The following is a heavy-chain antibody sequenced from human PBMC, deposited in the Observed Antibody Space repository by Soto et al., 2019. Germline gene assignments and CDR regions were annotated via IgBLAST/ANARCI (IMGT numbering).Heavy chain of an antibody. CDR3: AGPITTVTRRNYCYGLDV. CDR1: GFTFSYFW. V-gene: IGHV3-7*03. CDR2: IQPDGSEK. Sequence: EVQLVESGGGLVQPGGSLRLSCAASGFTFSYFWMTWVRQAPGKGLEWVANIQPDGSEKYYVDSVKGRFTISRDNAKKSLYLQMNSLRAEVTAVYYCAGPITTVTRRNYCYGLDVWGQGTTVTVSS. J-gene: IGHJ6*02. D-gene: IGHD4-4*01.